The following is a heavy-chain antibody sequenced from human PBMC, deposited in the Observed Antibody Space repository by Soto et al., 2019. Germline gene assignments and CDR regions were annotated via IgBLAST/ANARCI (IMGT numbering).Heavy chain of an antibody. D-gene: IGHD3-9*01. J-gene: IGHJ5*02. Sequence: EVQLVESGGGLVQPGGSLRLSCAASGFTFSSYSMNWVRQAPGKGLVWVSYISSSSSTIYYADSVKGRFTISRDNAKNSLYLQMNSLRDEDTAVYYCARDSHVLRYFDWLSNWFDPWGQGTLVTVSS. V-gene: IGHV3-48*02. CDR3: ARDSHVLRYFDWLSNWFDP. CDR2: ISSSSSTI. CDR1: GFTFSSYS.